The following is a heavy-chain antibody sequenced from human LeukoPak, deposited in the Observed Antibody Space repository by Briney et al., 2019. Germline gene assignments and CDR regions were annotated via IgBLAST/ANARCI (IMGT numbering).Heavy chain of an antibody. CDR2: ISAYNGNT. CDR1: GYTFTSYG. CDR3: ARSWKSAYYFDY. D-gene: IGHD1-1*01. V-gene: IGHV1-18*01. Sequence: VSVKVSCKASGYTFTSYGISWVRQAPGQGLEWMGWISAYNGNTNYAQKLQGRVTMTTDTSTSTAYMELRSLRSDDTAVYYCARSWKSAYYFDYWGQGTLVTVSS. J-gene: IGHJ4*02.